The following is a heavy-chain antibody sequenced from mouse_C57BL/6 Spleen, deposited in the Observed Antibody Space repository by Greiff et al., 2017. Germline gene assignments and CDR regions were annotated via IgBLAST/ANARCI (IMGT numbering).Heavy chain of an antibody. CDR1: GYTFTSYW. Sequence: QVQLQQPGAELVKPGASVKLSCKASGYTFTSYWMQWVKQRPGQGLEWIGEIDPSDSYTNYNQKFKGKATLTVDTSSSTAYMQLSSLTSEDSAVYYCASYPHFDYWGQGTTLTVSS. CDR2: IDPSDSYT. J-gene: IGHJ2*01. V-gene: IGHV1-50*01. CDR3: ASYPHFDY.